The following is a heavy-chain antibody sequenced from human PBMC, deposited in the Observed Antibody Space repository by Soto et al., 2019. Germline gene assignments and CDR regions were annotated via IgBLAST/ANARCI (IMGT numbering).Heavy chain of an antibody. CDR1: GFTFDDYA. Sequence: GGSLRLSCAASGFTFDDYAIHCVRQAPGKGLEWVSGISWNSGSIGYADSVKGRFTISRDNAKNSLYLQMNSLSAEDTALYYCAKDLPGLLVPRRFDYWGQGTLVTVSS. J-gene: IGHJ4*02. D-gene: IGHD3-22*01. V-gene: IGHV3-9*01. CDR3: AKDLPGLLVPRRFDY. CDR2: ISWNSGSI.